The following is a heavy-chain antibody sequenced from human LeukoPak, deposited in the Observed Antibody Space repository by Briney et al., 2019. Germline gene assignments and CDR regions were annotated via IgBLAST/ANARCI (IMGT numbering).Heavy chain of an antibody. J-gene: IGHJ6*02. V-gene: IGHV4-59*08. D-gene: IGHD6-19*01. CDR3: ARHQDSSGWYGDYYYYGMDV. CDR2: IYYSGST. Sequence: PSETLSLTCTVSGGSISSHYWSWIRQPPGKGLEWVGYIYYSGSTNYNPSLKSRVTISVDTSKNQFSLKLSSVTAADTAVYYCARHQDSSGWYGDYYYYGMDVWGQGTTVTVSS. CDR1: GGSISSHY.